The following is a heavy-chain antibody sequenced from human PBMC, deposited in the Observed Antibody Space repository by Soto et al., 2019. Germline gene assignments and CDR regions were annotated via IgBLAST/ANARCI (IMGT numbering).Heavy chain of an antibody. CDR2: IYPGGVNI. D-gene: IGHD5-12*01. J-gene: IGHJ4*02. CDR3: AAVDIGDY. CDR1: GGTFSSYA. V-gene: IGHV1-46*01. Sequence: ASVKVSCKASGGTFSSYAISWVRQAPGQGLEWMGTIYPGGVNIGYAQKFKGRVTMTKDTSTSTVYMELNSLTSEDTAVYYCAAVDIGDYWGQGTLVTVSS.